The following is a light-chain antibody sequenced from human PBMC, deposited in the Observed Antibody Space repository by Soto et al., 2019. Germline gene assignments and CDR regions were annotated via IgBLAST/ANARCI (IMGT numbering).Light chain of an antibody. CDR3: QQYNNWPPYT. Sequence: EILMTQSPATLSVSPGERAALSCRASHSLTRNLASYQQKPDQAPRLLIYEASTRATGIPARFSGSGSGTEFTLTISSLQSEDFAVYYCQQYNNWPPYTFGQGTKLEIK. CDR1: HSLTRN. J-gene: IGKJ2*01. V-gene: IGKV3-15*01. CDR2: EAS.